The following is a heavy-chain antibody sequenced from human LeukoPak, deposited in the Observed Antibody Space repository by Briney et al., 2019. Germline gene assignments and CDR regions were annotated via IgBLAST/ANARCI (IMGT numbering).Heavy chain of an antibody. J-gene: IGHJ4*02. Sequence: SETLSLTCTVSGGSLSRYYWSWIRQPPGKGLEWIGYIYYSGSTNYNPSLKSRVTISVDTSKNQFSLNLSSVTAADTAVYYCARHYYDRPFDCWGQGTLVTVSS. D-gene: IGHD3-22*01. CDR3: ARHYYDRPFDC. CDR1: GGSLSRYY. CDR2: IYYSGST. V-gene: IGHV4-59*08.